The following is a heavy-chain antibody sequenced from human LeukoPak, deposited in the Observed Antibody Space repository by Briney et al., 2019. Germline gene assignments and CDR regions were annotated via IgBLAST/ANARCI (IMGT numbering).Heavy chain of an antibody. CDR1: GFTFSWYA. CDR2: ISSNGGST. D-gene: IGHD5-18*01. CDR3: ARDGLHTAHFDY. V-gene: IGHV3-64D*09. Sequence: GGSLRLSCSASGFTFSWYAMHWVRQAPGKGLEYVSTISSNGGSTYYADPVKGRFTISRDNSKNTLYLQMSSLRAEDTAVYYCARDGLHTAHFDYWGQGTLVTVSS. J-gene: IGHJ4*02.